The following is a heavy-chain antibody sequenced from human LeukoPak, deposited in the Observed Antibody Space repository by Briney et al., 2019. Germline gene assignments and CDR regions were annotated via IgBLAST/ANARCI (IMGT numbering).Heavy chain of an antibody. J-gene: IGHJ4*02. Sequence: GGSLRLSCAASGFTFSSHGMHWVRQAPGRGLEWVAVISYDGNNKYYADSVKGRFTISRDNSKSTLYLQVNSLRAEDTAVYYCAKVAFSGSYYGGFDYWGQGTLVTVSS. D-gene: IGHD1-26*01. CDR3: AKVAFSGSYYGGFDY. CDR2: ISYDGNNK. CDR1: GFTFSSHG. V-gene: IGHV3-30*18.